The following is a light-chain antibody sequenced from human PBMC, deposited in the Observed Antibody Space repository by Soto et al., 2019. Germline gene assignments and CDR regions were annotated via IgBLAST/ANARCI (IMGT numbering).Light chain of an antibody. Sequence: QPVLTQSPSASASLGASVKLTCTLSSGHSSYAIAWHQQQAEKGPRFLMKLNSDGSHSKGDGIPDRFSGSSSGAERYLTISSLQSEDDADYYCQTWDTDIVVFGGGTQLTV. CDR3: QTWDTDIVV. CDR2: LNSDGSH. CDR1: SGHSSYA. V-gene: IGLV4-69*01. J-gene: IGLJ2*01.